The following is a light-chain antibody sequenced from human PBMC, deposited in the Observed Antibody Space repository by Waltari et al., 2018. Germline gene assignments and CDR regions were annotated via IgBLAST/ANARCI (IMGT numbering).Light chain of an antibody. Sequence: IQLTQSPSSLSASVGDRVTITCRASQGISSYLAWYQHKPGKAPKPLIYAASTLQSGVPSRFSGSGSGTDFTLTISSLQPEDFATYYCQQLNSYPLTFGGGTKVEIK. CDR1: QGISSY. CDR2: AAS. CDR3: QQLNSYPLT. V-gene: IGKV1-9*01. J-gene: IGKJ4*01.